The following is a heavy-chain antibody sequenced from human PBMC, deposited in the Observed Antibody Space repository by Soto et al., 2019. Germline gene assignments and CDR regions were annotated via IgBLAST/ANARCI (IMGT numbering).Heavy chain of an antibody. V-gene: IGHV3-7*01. CDR3: AREXGRFGVVISYYYYGMDV. J-gene: IGHJ6*02. D-gene: IGHD3-3*01. CDR2: IKQDGSEK. Sequence: PGGSLRLSCAASGFTFSSYWMSWVRQAPGKGLEWVANIKQDGSEKYYVDSVKGRFTISRDNAKNSLYLQMNSLRAEDTAVYYCAREXGRFGVVISYYYYGMDVWGQGTTVTVSS. CDR1: GFTFSSYW.